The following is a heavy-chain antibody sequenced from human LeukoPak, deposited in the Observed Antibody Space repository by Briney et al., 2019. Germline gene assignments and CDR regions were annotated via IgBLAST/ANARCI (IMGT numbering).Heavy chain of an antibody. V-gene: IGHV1-8*01. CDR2: MNPNSGNT. Sequence: AXVKVSCKASGYTFTSYDINWVRQATGQGLEWMGWMNPNSGNTGYAQKFQGRVTMTRNTSISTAYMELSSLRSEDTAVYYCARTPYDYGDYNWFDPWGQGTLVTVSS. J-gene: IGHJ5*02. D-gene: IGHD4-17*01. CDR1: GYTFTSYD. CDR3: ARTPYDYGDYNWFDP.